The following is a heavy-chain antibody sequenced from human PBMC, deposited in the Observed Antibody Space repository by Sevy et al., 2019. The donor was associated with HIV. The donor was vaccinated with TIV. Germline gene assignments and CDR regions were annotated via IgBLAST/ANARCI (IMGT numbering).Heavy chain of an antibody. J-gene: IGHJ3*02. CDR1: GDSVSSNTAA. V-gene: IGHV6-1*01. CDR3: ARLDHNWDYGITSYLHTFDI. CDR2: TYYRSRWLY. D-gene: IGHD4-17*01. Sequence: KQSQTLSLTCAISGDSVSSNTAAWNWIRQSPSRGLEWLGRTYYRSRWLYEYAVSVKSRITINADTSKNQFSLHLNSVSPEDTAIYYSARLDHNWDYGITSYLHTFDIWGQGTMVTVSS.